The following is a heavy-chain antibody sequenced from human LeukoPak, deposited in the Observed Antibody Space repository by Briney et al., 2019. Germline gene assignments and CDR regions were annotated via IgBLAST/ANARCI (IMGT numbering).Heavy chain of an antibody. CDR3: AREVATNYYGMDV. J-gene: IGHJ6*02. D-gene: IGHD5-12*01. CDR2: ISSSSSQI. Sequence: KTGGSLRLSCAASGFTFSSYSMNWARQAPGKGLEWVSSISSSSSQIYYADSVKGRFTISRDNAKNSLYLQMNSLRAEDTAVYYCAREVATNYYGMDVWGQGTTVTVSS. V-gene: IGHV3-21*01. CDR1: GFTFSSYS.